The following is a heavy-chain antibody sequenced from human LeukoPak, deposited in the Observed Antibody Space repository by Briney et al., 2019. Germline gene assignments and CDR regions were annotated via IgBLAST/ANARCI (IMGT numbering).Heavy chain of an antibody. CDR2: ISYDGSNK. D-gene: IGHD4-17*01. V-gene: IGHV3-30*18. Sequence: PARSLRLSCAASGFIFSSFGMHWVRQAPGKGLEWVAVISYDGSNKYYADSVKGRFTISRDNSKNTLYLQMNSLRVEDTAVYYCAKVDSSVYGDLRIPADYWGQGTLVIVSS. J-gene: IGHJ4*02. CDR1: GFIFSSFG. CDR3: AKVDSSVYGDLRIPADY.